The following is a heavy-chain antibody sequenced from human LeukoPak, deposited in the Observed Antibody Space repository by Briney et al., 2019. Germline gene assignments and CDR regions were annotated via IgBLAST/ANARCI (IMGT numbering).Heavy chain of an antibody. CDR3: ARDDDSSGYYSPDY. CDR1: GFTLSSYS. Sequence: PGGSLRLSCAASGFTLSSYSMNWVRQAPGKGLEWVSSISSSSSYIYYADSVKGRFTISRDNAKNSLYLQMNSLRAEDTAVYYCARDDDSSGYYSPDYWGQGTLVTVSS. CDR2: ISSSSSYI. D-gene: IGHD3-22*01. V-gene: IGHV3-21*01. J-gene: IGHJ4*02.